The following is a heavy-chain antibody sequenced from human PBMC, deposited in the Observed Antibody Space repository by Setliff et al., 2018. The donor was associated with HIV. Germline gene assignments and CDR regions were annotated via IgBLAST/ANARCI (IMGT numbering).Heavy chain of an antibody. D-gene: IGHD3-22*01. J-gene: IGHJ4*02. CDR2: ITSNLNYR. CDR3: ARGDSFVYSYVYPDY. Sequence: GGSLRLSCVASGFSFSRYTMMWVRQAPWKGLEWVSSITSNLNYRYADSVKGRFTISRDNTKNSLYLQMNSLRAEDTAVYYCARGDSFVYSYVYPDYWGQGTLVTVSS. V-gene: IGHV3-21*01. CDR1: GFSFSRYT.